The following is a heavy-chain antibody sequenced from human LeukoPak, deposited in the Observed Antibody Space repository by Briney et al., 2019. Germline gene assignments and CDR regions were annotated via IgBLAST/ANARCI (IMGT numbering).Heavy chain of an antibody. V-gene: IGHV3-23*01. CDR1: GFTFSSYA. CDR3: AKDLQLIMLGYFDY. D-gene: IGHD3-16*01. CDR2: ISGGGGNT. Sequence: QAGRSLRLSCAASGFTFSSYAMTWVRQAPGKGLEWVSGISGGGGNTYNADSVKGRFTISRDNSKNTLYLQMNTLRAEDTAVYYCAKDLQLIMLGYFDYWGQGTLVTVSS. J-gene: IGHJ4*02.